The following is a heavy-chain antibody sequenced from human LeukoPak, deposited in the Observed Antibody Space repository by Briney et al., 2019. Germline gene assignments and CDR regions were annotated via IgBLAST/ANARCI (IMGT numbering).Heavy chain of an antibody. Sequence: QTLSLTCAISGDSVSSNGVTWNWIRQSPSRGLEWLGRTYYRSTWYNDYAVSVRGRITVNPDTSKNQFSLHLNSVTPEDTAVYYCARGLTQYDCFDPWGQGILVTVSS. V-gene: IGHV6-1*01. CDR1: GDSVSSNGVT. CDR2: TYYRSTWYN. D-gene: IGHD2-2*01. J-gene: IGHJ5*02. CDR3: ARGLTQYDCFDP.